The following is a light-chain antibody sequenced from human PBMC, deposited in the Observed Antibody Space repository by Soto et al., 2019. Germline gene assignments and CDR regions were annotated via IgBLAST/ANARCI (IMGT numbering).Light chain of an antibody. CDR2: GAS. J-gene: IGKJ3*01. V-gene: IGKV3-20*01. CDR3: QQYGASLLFT. CDR1: QGVTTAY. Sequence: EVGLTQSPGTRSLSPGERATLSCRASQGVTTAYLAWYQHKPGQAPRLLIYGASNRATGIPDRFSGSGSGTHFTRTISRLEPKSFTVYSCQQYGASLLFTFGPGTKVDLK.